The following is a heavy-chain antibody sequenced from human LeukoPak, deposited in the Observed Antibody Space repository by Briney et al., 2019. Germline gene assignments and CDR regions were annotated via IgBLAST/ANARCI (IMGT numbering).Heavy chain of an antibody. D-gene: IGHD5-18*01. CDR2: IDPSDSYT. J-gene: IGHJ4*02. Sequence: GESLQTSCKGSGYRFTNYWISWVRQMPGKGLEWMGRIDPSDSYTNYSPSFQGHVTISADKSISTAYLQWSSLKASDTAMYYCARHDDSAMITPYHYQGPVTLVTVSS. V-gene: IGHV5-10-1*01. CDR3: ARHDDSAMITPYHY. CDR1: GYRFTNYW.